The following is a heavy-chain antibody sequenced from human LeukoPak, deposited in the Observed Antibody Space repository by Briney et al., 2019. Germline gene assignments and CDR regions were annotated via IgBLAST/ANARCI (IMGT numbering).Heavy chain of an antibody. Sequence: GGSLRLSCAASGFTCSNYWMSWVRQAPGRELEWVANIHPEGNEKYYMDSVKGRFTISSDNAKNSLYLRMNSLRAEDTAVYYCARDNWGLRAFDIWGQGTVVTVSS. D-gene: IGHD7-27*01. V-gene: IGHV3-7*01. CDR2: IHPEGNEK. CDR3: ARDNWGLRAFDI. J-gene: IGHJ3*02. CDR1: GFTCSNYW.